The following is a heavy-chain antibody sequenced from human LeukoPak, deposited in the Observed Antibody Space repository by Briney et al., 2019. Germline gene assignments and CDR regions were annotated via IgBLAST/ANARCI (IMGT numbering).Heavy chain of an antibody. D-gene: IGHD3-22*01. Sequence: PGGSLRLSCAASGFTFSSYWMRWVRQAPGKGLVWVSRIKSDGINTNYADSVKGRFTISRDNAKNTLYLQMNSLRAEDTAVYYCARAGHYYDSSGYYLYWGQGTLVTVSS. V-gene: IGHV3-74*01. CDR2: IKSDGINT. CDR1: GFTFSSYW. J-gene: IGHJ4*02. CDR3: ARAGHYYDSSGYYLY.